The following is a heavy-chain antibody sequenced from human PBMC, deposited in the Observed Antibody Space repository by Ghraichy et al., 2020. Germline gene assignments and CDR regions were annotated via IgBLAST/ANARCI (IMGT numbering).Heavy chain of an antibody. D-gene: IGHD4/OR15-4a*01. Sequence: GGSLRLSCAASGLPFRSSAMSWVRPSPGKGLDWVSAISASGSGTYYADSVEGRFIISRDNSKNTLYLQMNSLRVDDTATYYCARGPYGEYDYWGPGTLVTVSS. CDR2: ISASGSGT. CDR1: GLPFRSSA. J-gene: IGHJ4*02. CDR3: ARGPYGEYDY. V-gene: IGHV3-23*01.